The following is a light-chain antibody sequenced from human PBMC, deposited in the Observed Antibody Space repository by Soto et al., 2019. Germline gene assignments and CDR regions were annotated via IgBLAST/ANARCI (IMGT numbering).Light chain of an antibody. Sequence: QSALTQPPSVSGSPGQSVAISCTGTSSDVGSFNRVSGYQQPPGTAPKLLIYDVSNRPSGVPDRFSGSKSSNTASLTIAGVQAEDEADYYCSSFTSSDTYVFGTGTKLTVL. CDR1: SSDVGSFNR. CDR3: SSFTSSDTYV. J-gene: IGLJ1*01. V-gene: IGLV2-18*02. CDR2: DVS.